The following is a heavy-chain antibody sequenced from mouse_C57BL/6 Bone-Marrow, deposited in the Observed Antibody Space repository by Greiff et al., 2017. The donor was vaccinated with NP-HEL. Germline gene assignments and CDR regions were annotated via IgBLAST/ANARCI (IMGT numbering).Heavy chain of an antibody. V-gene: IGHV5-9-1*02. Sequence: EVKLMESGEGLVKPGGSLKLSCAASGFTFSSYAMSWVRQTPEKRLEWVAYISSGGDYIYYADTVKGRFTIARDNARNTLYLQMSSLKSEDTAMYYCTRDGDDYAPYWGQGTLVTVSA. CDR1: GFTFSSYA. D-gene: IGHD2-4*01. CDR2: ISSGGDYI. J-gene: IGHJ3*01. CDR3: TRDGDDYAPY.